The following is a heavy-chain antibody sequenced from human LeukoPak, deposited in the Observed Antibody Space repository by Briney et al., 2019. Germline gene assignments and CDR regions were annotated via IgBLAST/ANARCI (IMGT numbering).Heavy chain of an antibody. D-gene: IGHD1-26*01. CDR1: GFTFSSYG. J-gene: IGHJ5*02. CDR3: AKDLEKWEPVYSWFDP. V-gene: IGHV3-30*02. CDR2: IRYDGSNK. Sequence: GGSLRLSCAASGFTFSSYGMHWVRQAPGKGLEWVAFIRYDGSNKYYADSVKGRFTISRDNSKNTLYLQMNSLRAEDTAVYYCAKDLEKWEPVYSWFDPWGQGTLVTVSS.